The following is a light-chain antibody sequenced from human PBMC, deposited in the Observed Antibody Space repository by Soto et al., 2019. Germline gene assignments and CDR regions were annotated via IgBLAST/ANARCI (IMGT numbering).Light chain of an antibody. J-gene: IGKJ5*01. Sequence: EIVLTQSPATLSLSPGERATLSCRASQTINNYLAWYQHKPGQAPRLLIYDASTRAAGIPARFSGSGSGTDLTITISSIETEDFAVYYCQQYNTWPPITFGQGTRLEI. CDR3: QQYNTWPPIT. V-gene: IGKV3-11*01. CDR2: DAS. CDR1: QTINNY.